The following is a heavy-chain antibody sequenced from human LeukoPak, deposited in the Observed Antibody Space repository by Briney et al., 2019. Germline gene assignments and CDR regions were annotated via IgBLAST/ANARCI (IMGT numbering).Heavy chain of an antibody. CDR1: GFTFSSYS. V-gene: IGHV3-23*01. CDR3: AKAGLGDFHYYYYYGMDV. CDR2: ISGSGGST. Sequence: QSGGSLRLSCAASGFTFSSYSMNWVRQAPGKGLEWVSAISGSGGSTYYADSVKGRFTISRDNSKNTLYLQMNSLRAEDTAVYYCAKAGLGDFHYYYYYGMDVWGQGTTVTVSS. J-gene: IGHJ6*02. D-gene: IGHD2-21*02.